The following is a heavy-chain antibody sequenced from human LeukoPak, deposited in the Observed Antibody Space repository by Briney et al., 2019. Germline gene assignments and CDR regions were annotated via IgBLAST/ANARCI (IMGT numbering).Heavy chain of an antibody. V-gene: IGHV1-69*04. CDR2: IIPILGIA. Sequence: ASVKVSCKASGGTFSSYAISWVRQAPGQGLEWMGRIIPILGIANYAQKFQGRVTITADKSTSTAYMELSSLRSEDTAMYYCARDPPYGSGSLYYYYGMDVWGQGTTVTVSS. J-gene: IGHJ6*02. CDR3: ARDPPYGSGSLYYYYGMDV. D-gene: IGHD3-10*01. CDR1: GGTFSSYA.